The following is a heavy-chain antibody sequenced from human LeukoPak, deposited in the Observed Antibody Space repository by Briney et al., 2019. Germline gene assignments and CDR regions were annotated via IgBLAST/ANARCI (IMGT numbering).Heavy chain of an antibody. V-gene: IGHV1-69*06. J-gene: IGHJ4*02. CDR3: ARDISPWLRRYFDY. Sequence: GASVKVSCKASGYTFTNYDINWVRQAPGQGLEWMGGIIPIFGTANYAQKFQGRVTITADKSTSTAYMELSSLRSEDTAVYYCARDISPWLRRYFDYWGQGTLVTVSS. CDR1: GYTFTNYD. D-gene: IGHD5-18*01. CDR2: IIPIFGTA.